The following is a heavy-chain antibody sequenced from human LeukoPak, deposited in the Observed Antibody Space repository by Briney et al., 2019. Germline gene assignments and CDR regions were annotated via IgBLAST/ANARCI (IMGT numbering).Heavy chain of an antibody. D-gene: IGHD6-13*01. J-gene: IGHJ6*03. CDR2: INPNSGGT. V-gene: IGHV1-2*02. Sequence: ASVKVSCKASVYTFTGYDMHWVRQAPGHGLEWMGWINPNSGGTNYAQKFQGRVTMTKETSISTAYMELSRLRSDDTAVYYCATATGGPGIAAAAPMDVWGKGTTVPVSS. CDR1: VYTFTGYD. CDR3: ATATGGPGIAAAAPMDV.